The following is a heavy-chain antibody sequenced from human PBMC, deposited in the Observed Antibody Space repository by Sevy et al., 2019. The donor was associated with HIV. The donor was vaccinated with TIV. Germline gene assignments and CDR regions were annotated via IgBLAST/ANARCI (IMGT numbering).Heavy chain of an antibody. CDR3: VKDLTVTTSEGDFHYGMDV. CDR1: GFTFDDYA. D-gene: IGHD4-4*01. V-gene: IGHV3-9*01. J-gene: IGHJ6*02. Sequence: GGSLRLSCAASGFTFDDYAMHWVRQGPGKGLEWVSTINWNSGTVDYAHSVKGRFTVSRDNAKNSLYIQMNSLRGEDTALYYCVKDLTVTTSEGDFHYGMDVWGQGTTVTVSS. CDR2: INWNSGTV.